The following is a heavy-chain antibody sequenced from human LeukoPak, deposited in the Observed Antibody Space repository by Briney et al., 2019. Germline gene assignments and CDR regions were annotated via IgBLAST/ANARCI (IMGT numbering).Heavy chain of an antibody. CDR1: GGSIRLSYYY. J-gene: IGHJ4*02. V-gene: IGHV4-39*07. CDR3: ARGTLYSGWSYYLDY. Sequence: SSETLSLTCSVSGGSIRLSYYYWGWIRQPPGKALEWIGSVYYSGTTSYNPSLKSRVTISVDMSKNHFSLRLSSVTAADTAMYYCARGTLYSGWSYYLDYWGQGSQVTVSS. CDR2: VYYSGTT. D-gene: IGHD6-19*01.